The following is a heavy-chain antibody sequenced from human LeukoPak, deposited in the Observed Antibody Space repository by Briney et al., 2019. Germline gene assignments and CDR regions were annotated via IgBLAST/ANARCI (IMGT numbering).Heavy chain of an antibody. D-gene: IGHD4-23*01. CDR1: GYTFTGYY. V-gene: IGHV1-2*04. CDR2: INPNSGGT. J-gene: IGHJ3*02. Sequence: GPVKVSCKASGYTFTGYYMHWVRQAPGQGLEWMGWINPNSGGTNYAQKFQGWVTMTRDTSISTAYMELSRLRSDDTAVYYCARVRFYGGNGPGAFDIWGQGTMVTVSS. CDR3: ARVRFYGGNGPGAFDI.